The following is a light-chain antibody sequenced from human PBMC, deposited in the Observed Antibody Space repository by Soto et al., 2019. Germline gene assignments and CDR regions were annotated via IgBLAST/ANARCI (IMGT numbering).Light chain of an antibody. CDR3: QQHNAWPLT. CDR2: GGF. CDR1: QTLRNK. V-gene: IGKV3-15*01. J-gene: IGKJ3*01. Sequence: IVLTQSPGTRSVSPGERVILSSRVSQTLRNKLAWYQQKPGQAPRLLIYGGFTRATGIPARFSGSGSGTEFTLTINSLQSEDFAIYYCQQHNAWPLTFGPGTKLDLK.